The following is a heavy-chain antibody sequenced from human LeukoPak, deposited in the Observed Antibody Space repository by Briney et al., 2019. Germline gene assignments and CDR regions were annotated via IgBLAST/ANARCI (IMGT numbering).Heavy chain of an antibody. CDR3: ARRASEHEGRLNY. D-gene: IGHD3-16*01. J-gene: IGHJ4*02. Sequence: SVKVSCKASGGTFSSYAISWVRQAPGQGLEWMGGIIPIFGTANYAQKFQGRVTITADESTSTAYMELSSLRSEDTAVYYCARRASEHEGRLNYWGQGTLVTVSS. CDR1: GGTFSSYA. CDR2: IIPIFGTA. V-gene: IGHV1-69*13.